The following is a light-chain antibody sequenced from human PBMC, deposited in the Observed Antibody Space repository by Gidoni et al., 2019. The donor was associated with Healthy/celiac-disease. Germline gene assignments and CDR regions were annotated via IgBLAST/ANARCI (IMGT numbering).Light chain of an antibody. CDR3: QQYDNLST. CDR2: DAS. Sequence: DIQMTPSPSSLSASVGDRVTITCQASQDISNYLNWYQQKPGKAPKLLIYDASNLETGVPSRFSGSGSGTDFTFTISSLQPEDIATYYCQQYDNLSTFXQXTRLEIK. V-gene: IGKV1-33*01. J-gene: IGKJ5*01. CDR1: QDISNY.